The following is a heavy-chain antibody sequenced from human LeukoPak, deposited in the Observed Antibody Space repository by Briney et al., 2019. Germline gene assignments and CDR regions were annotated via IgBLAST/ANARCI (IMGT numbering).Heavy chain of an antibody. D-gene: IGHD2-15*01. V-gene: IGHV1-2*02. CDR3: SRGVVVAADPTDV. Sequence: ASVKVSCKASGYTFTGYFMHWVRQAPGQGLEWMGWINPGSGDTKYAQKFQGRVTMTRDTSISTAYMELSRLRSDDTAVYYCSRGVVVAADPTDVWGKGTTVTASS. CDR1: GYTFTGYF. J-gene: IGHJ6*04. CDR2: INPGSGDT.